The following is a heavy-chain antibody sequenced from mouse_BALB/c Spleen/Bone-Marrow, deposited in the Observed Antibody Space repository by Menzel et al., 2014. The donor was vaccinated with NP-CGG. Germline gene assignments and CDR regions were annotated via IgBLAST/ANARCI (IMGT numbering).Heavy chain of an antibody. D-gene: IGHD1-1*01. J-gene: IGHJ2*01. Sequence: VQLKESGPELVKPGASVKISCKASGYSFTGYFMNWVMQSHGKSLEWIGRINPYNGDTLYNQKFKGKATLTVDKSSSTAHMELRSLASQESAVYYFAKSVFYGISYFVYWGLGTPLTDAS. V-gene: IGHV1-20*02. CDR2: INPYNGDT. CDR1: GYSFTGYF. CDR3: AKSVFYGISYFVY.